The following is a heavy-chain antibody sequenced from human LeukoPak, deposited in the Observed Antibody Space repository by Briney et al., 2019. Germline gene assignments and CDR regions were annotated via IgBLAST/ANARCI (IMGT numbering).Heavy chain of an antibody. D-gene: IGHD3-22*01. CDR1: GDSISTSKSY. CDR3: ARDYYDSSGRLDY. CDR2: IYYTGNT. Sequence: SDTLSLTCTVSGDSISTSKSYWGWIRQPPLKGLEWIGSIYYTGNTYYNASLKSRVTISVDTSKNQFSLKLSSVTAADTAVYYCARDYYDSSGRLDYWGQGTLVTVSS. V-gene: IGHV4-39*07. J-gene: IGHJ4*02.